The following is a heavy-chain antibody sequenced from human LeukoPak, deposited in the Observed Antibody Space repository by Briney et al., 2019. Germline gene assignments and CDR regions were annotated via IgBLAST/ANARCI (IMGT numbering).Heavy chain of an antibody. J-gene: IGHJ5*02. CDR2: IRSSSET. V-gene: IGHV3-48*01. Sequence: GGSLRLSCAASGFTFSSYGMHWVRQAPGKGLEWVSHIRSSSETFYADSVKGRFTISRDNARNSLYLQMNNLRGEDTAIYYCARDAGNSGYGCDLWGQGTLVTVSS. CDR3: ARDAGNSGYGCDL. D-gene: IGHD5-12*01. CDR1: GFTFSSYG.